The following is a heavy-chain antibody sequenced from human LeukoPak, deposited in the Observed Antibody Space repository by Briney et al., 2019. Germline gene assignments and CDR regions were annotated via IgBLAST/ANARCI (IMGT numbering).Heavy chain of an antibody. V-gene: IGHV3-7*03. CDR3: ARYPGYFDY. Sequence: GGSLRLSCAASRFTFSSYWMTWVRQAPGKGLEWVANLNPDGSAKYYVDSVKGRFTISRDNAKNSLYLQMNSLRAEDTAVYYCARYPGYFDYWGQGTLVTVSS. CDR2: LNPDGSAK. CDR1: RFTFSSYW. J-gene: IGHJ4*02.